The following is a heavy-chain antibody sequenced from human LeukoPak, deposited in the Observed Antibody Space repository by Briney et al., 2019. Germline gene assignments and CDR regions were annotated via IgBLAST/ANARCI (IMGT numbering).Heavy chain of an antibody. CDR3: AKDRYYYDSSGYQAHFDY. V-gene: IGHV3-23*01. CDR1: GFSFRDFW. J-gene: IGHJ4*02. D-gene: IGHD3-22*01. Sequence: GGSLRLSCAASGFSFRDFWMTWVRQAPGKGLEWVSAISGSGGSTYYADSVKGRFTISRDNSKNTLYLQMNSLRAEDTAVYYCAKDRYYYDSSGYQAHFDYWGQGTLVTVSS. CDR2: ISGSGGST.